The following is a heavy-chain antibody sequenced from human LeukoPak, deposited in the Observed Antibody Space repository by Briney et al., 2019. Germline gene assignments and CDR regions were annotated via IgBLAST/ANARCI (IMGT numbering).Heavy chain of an antibody. D-gene: IGHD4-17*01. J-gene: IGHJ3*02. V-gene: IGHV4-39*01. CDR1: GGSISSSSYY. Sequence: SETLSLTCTVSGGSISSSSYYWGWIRQPPGKGLEWIGSIYYSGSTYYNPSLKSRVTISVDTSKNQFSLKLSSVTAADTAVYYCASQGDGDPSPADAFDIWGQRTMVTVSS. CDR2: IYYSGST. CDR3: ASQGDGDPSPADAFDI.